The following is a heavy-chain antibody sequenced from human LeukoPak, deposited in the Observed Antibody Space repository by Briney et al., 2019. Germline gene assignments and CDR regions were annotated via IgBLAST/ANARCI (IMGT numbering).Heavy chain of an antibody. Sequence: SVKVSCKASGGTFSSYAISWVRQAPGQGLEWMGGIIPIFGTANYAQKFQGRVTITADESTSTAYIELSSLRSEDTAVYYCARDKGAYSGPFDYWGQGTLVTVSS. CDR2: IIPIFGTA. CDR3: ARDKGAYSGPFDY. CDR1: GGTFSSYA. V-gene: IGHV1-69*13. J-gene: IGHJ4*02. D-gene: IGHD2-15*01.